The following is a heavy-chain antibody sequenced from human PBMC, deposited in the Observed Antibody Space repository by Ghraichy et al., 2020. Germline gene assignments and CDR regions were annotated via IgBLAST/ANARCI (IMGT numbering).Heavy chain of an antibody. Sequence: LSLTCAASGFTFSSYSMNWVRQAPGKGLEWVSYISSSSSTIYYADSVKGRFTISRDNAKNSLYLQMNSLRDEDTAVYYCASEMGYDSSGYYYDSDAFDIWGQGTMVTVSS. J-gene: IGHJ3*02. V-gene: IGHV3-48*02. CDR1: GFTFSSYS. CDR3: ASEMGYDSSGYYYDSDAFDI. CDR2: ISSSSSTI. D-gene: IGHD3-22*01.